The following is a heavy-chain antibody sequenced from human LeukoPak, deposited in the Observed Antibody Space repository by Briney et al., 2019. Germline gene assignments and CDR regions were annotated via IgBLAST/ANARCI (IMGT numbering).Heavy chain of an antibody. J-gene: IGHJ4*02. V-gene: IGHV4-61*02. Sequence: SQTLSLTRTVSVGSISRDSYYGGWVRQPAGKRLEWIGRVYSSGSTNYNPSLQSRVTISVDTSKNQFSLKLSSVTAADTAVYFCERSRREMATIINWGQGTLVAVSS. CDR3: ERSRREMATIIN. D-gene: IGHD5-24*01. CDR2: VYSSGST. CDR1: VGSISRDSYY.